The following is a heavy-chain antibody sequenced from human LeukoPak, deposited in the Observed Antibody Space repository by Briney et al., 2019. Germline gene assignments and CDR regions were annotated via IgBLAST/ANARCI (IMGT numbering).Heavy chain of an antibody. CDR1: GGTFSSYA. J-gene: IGHJ4*02. CDR2: IIPIFGIA. V-gene: IGHV1-69*04. Sequence: VASVKVSCKASGGTFSSYAISWVRHAPGQGLEWMGRIIPIFGIANYAQKFQGRVTITADKSTSTAYMELSSLRSEDTAVYYCARDSSGYYGEGNFDYWGQGTLVTVSS. D-gene: IGHD3-22*01. CDR3: ARDSSGYYGEGNFDY.